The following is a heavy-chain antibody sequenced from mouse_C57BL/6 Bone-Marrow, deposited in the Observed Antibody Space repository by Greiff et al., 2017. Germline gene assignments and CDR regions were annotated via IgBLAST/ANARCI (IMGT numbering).Heavy chain of an antibody. Sequence: QVKLQQPGAELVRPGTSVKLSCKASGYNFTSYWMPWVKQRPGQGLEWIGVIDPSDSYTNYNQKFKGKATLTVDTSSSTAYMQLSRLTSEDSAVYYCARTATMVTTWMDYWGQGTTLTVSS. D-gene: IGHD2-2*01. CDR1: GYNFTSYW. CDR3: ARTATMVTTWMDY. V-gene: IGHV1-59*01. CDR2: IDPSDSYT. J-gene: IGHJ2*01.